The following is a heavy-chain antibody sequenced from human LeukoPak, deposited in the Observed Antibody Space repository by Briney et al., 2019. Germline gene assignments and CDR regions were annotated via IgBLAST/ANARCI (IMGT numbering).Heavy chain of an antibody. D-gene: IGHD5-18*01. CDR3: ARGGDTAMDTFDY. CDR1: GFTFSSYG. J-gene: IGHJ4*02. CDR2: IWYDGGNK. Sequence: PGGSLRLSCAASGFTFSSYGMHWVRQAPGKGLEWVAVIWYDGGNKYYADSVKGRFTISRDNSKNTLYLQMNSLRAEDTAVYYCARGGDTAMDTFDYWGQGTLVTVSS. V-gene: IGHV3-33*01.